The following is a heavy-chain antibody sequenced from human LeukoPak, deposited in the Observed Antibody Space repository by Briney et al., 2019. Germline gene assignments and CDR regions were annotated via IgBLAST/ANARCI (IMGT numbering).Heavy chain of an antibody. D-gene: IGHD2-2*01. CDR1: GFTFSSYW. Sequence: PGGSLRLSCVASGFTFSSYWMHWVRQDPRKGLVWVSRINGDGRNINYADSVRGRFTISRDNAKSSLFLQMNSLRAEDTAVYYCARCSNSGCASSPLAGYLYWGQGTLVTVSS. J-gene: IGHJ4*02. CDR3: ARCSNSGCASSPLAGYLY. CDR2: INGDGRNI. V-gene: IGHV3-74*01.